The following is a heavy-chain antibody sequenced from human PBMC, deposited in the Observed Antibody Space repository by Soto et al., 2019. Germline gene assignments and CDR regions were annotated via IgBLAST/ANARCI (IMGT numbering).Heavy chain of an antibody. CDR3: ARGVGFGYYYYHMDV. V-gene: IGHV4-61*01. J-gene: IGHJ6*02. CDR2: IYYSGSA. Sequence: QVQLQESGPGLVKPSETLSLTCTVSGGSGNNISDYWSWVRQPPGKGLEWIGYIYYSGSAEYNPSLGSRVTISLDTSKNQCSRKLSSVTNEDTAVYYCARGVGFGYYYYHMDVWGQGTTVTVSS. D-gene: IGHD3-10*01. CDR1: GGSGNNISDY.